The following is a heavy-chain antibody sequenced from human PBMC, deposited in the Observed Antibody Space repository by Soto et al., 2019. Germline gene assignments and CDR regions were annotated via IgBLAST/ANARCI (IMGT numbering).Heavy chain of an antibody. CDR1: GYTFTGYY. CDR3: ARERYSYGYHYYGMDV. Sequence: ASVKVSCKASGYTFTGYYMHWVRQAPGQGLEWMGWINPNSGGTNYAQKFQGWVTMTRDTSISTAYMELSRLRSDDTAVYYCARERYSYGYHYYGMDVWGQGTTVTVS. V-gene: IGHV1-2*04. CDR2: INPNSGGT. J-gene: IGHJ6*02. D-gene: IGHD5-18*01.